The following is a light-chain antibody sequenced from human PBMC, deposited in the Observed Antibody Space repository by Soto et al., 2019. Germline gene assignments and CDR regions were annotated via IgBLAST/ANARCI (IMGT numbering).Light chain of an antibody. V-gene: IGKV3-11*01. CDR1: QSVGGY. CDR3: HQRSNWPPLT. J-gene: IGKJ4*01. Sequence: EIVLTQSPATLSLSPGERATISCRASQSVGGYLDWYQQKPGQAPRLLIYDASNRASGIPARFSGSGSGTDFTLIISSLEPEDLAVYYCHQRSNWPPLTFGGGTKVEIK. CDR2: DAS.